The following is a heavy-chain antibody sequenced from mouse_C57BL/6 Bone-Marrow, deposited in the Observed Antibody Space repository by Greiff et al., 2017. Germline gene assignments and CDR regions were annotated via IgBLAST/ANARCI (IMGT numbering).Heavy chain of an antibody. V-gene: IGHV5-6*02. CDR3: ARRGDDYYAMDY. J-gene: IGHJ4*01. CDR2: ISSGGSYT. CDR1: GFTFSSYG. Sequence: EVMLVESGGDLVKPGGSLKLSCAASGFTFSSYGMSWVRQTPDKRLEWVATISSGGSYTYYADSVKGRFTISRDNAKNTLYLQMSSLKSEDTAMYYCARRGDDYYAMDYWGQGTSVTVSS.